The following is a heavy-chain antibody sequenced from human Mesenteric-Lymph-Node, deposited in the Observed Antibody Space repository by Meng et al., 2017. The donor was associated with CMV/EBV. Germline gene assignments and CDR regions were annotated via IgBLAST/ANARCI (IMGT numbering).Heavy chain of an antibody. V-gene: IGHV3-43*01. D-gene: IGHD2-2*01. CDR3: AKSNEGRYCGSTSCRRYFDY. Sequence: GSLRLSCAASGFMFDDYTMHWVRQAPGKGLEWVAFISWDGGYTKNADSVKGRFTVSRDSSKGSVYLQMSNLRIEDTALYFCAKSNEGRYCGSTSCRRYFDYWGQGALVTAPQ. J-gene: IGHJ4*02. CDR1: GFMFDDYT. CDR2: ISWDGGYT.